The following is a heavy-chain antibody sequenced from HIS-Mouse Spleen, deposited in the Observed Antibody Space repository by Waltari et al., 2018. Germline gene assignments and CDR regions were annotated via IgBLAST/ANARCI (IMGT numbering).Heavy chain of an antibody. CDR2: TNPSRGGN. Sequence: QVQLVQSGAEVKKPGASVKVSCKASGYTFTGYYMHWVRQAPGQGIEWMGWTNPSRGGNNEAQKFQGRVTMTRETSISTAYMELSRLRSDDTAVYYCARPEDTAMVNGMDVWGQGTTVTVSS. CDR3: ARPEDTAMVNGMDV. V-gene: IGHV1-2*02. J-gene: IGHJ6*02. D-gene: IGHD5-18*01. CDR1: GYTFTGYY.